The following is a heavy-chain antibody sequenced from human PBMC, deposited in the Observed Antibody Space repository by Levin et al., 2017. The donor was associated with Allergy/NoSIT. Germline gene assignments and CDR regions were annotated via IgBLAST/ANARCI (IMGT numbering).Heavy chain of an antibody. D-gene: IGHD2-15*01. Sequence: LSQTLSLTCTVSSGSISSYFWNWIRQPPGKGLEWIGYIYYSGSTNYNPSLKSRVTISVDTSKNQFSLKLSSVTAADTAVYYCARDSGGYFDYWGQGTLVTVSS. V-gene: IGHV4-59*01. CDR2: IYYSGST. J-gene: IGHJ4*02. CDR1: SGSISSYF. CDR3: ARDSGGYFDY.